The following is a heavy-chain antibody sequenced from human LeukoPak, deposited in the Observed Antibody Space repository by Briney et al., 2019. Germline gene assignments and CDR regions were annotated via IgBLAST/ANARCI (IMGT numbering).Heavy chain of an antibody. CDR2: IIPILGIA. CDR1: GGTFSSYA. CDR3: ARGTYDYGMDV. V-gene: IGHV1-69*04. J-gene: IGHJ6*02. Sequence: SVKVSRKASGGTFSSYAISWVRQAPGQGLEWMGRIIPILGIANYAQKFQGRATITADKSTSTAYMELSSLRSEDTAVYYCARGTYDYGMDVWGQGTTVTVSS.